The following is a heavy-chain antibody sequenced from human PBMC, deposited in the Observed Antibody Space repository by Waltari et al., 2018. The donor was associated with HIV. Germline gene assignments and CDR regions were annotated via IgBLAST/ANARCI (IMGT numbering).Heavy chain of an antibody. D-gene: IGHD1-26*01. J-gene: IGHJ2*01. CDR3: ARHALRVGASYWYFDL. Sequence: QLQLQESGPGLVKPSETLSITCTVSGGSISTSNYFWGWIRQPPGKGLEWIGRIYYSGRSYYNPSLKSRVTISVDTSKNQFSLKLSSVTATDTAVYYCARHALRVGASYWYFDLWGRGTLVTVSS. V-gene: IGHV4-39*01. CDR2: IYYSGRS. CDR1: GGSISTSNYF.